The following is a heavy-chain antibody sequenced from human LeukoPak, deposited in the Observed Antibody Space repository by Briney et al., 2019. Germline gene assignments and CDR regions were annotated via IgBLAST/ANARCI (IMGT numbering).Heavy chain of an antibody. J-gene: IGHJ4*02. Sequence: PRRSLRLSCAASGFTFSAYGISWVRHAPGKGLEWVANIKEDAREKPYVDSVEGRFTISIDNARSSLYLQMSSLRVEDTAMYYCARHLRGRDESTAYRPFDCWGQGNLVTVSP. D-gene: IGHD5-24*01. CDR2: IKEDAREK. V-gene: IGHV3-7*01. CDR3: ARHLRGRDESTAYRPFDC. CDR1: GFTFSAYG.